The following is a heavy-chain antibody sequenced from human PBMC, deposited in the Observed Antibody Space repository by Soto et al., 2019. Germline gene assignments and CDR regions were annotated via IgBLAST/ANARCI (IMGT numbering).Heavy chain of an antibody. CDR1: GGSVSSGSYY. D-gene: IGHD1-26*01. CDR3: ARSSGWAVSHYYYYGMDV. Sequence: QVQLQESGPGLVKPSETLSLTCTVSGGSVSSGSYYWSWIRQPPGKGLEWIGYIYYSGSTNYNPSLKSRVTISVDTSKNQFSLKLRSVTAADTAVYYCARSSGWAVSHYYYYGMDVWGQGTTVTVSS. V-gene: IGHV4-61*01. CDR2: IYYSGST. J-gene: IGHJ6*02.